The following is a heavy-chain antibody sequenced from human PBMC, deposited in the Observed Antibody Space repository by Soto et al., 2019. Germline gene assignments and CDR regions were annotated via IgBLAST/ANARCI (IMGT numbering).Heavy chain of an antibody. D-gene: IGHD3-22*01. J-gene: IGHJ4*02. V-gene: IGHV4-30-2*01. Sequence: PSETLSLTCAVSGGSIISGDYSWNLIRQPPGKGLEWIGYIYYGGSTYYNPSLQSRVTMSVDRSRNQFSLKLNSVTAADTAVYYCARVRREYDNSGPVDYWGQGTLVTVSS. CDR3: ARVRREYDNSGPVDY. CDR1: GGSIISGDYS. CDR2: IYYGGST.